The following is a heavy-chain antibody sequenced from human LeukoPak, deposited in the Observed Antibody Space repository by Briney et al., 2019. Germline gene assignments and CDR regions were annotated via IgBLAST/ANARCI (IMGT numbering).Heavy chain of an antibody. J-gene: IGHJ3*02. D-gene: IGHD3-9*01. CDR3: ARNGSLRYLDWLSVGDAFDI. V-gene: IGHV3-30*01. Sequence: DSVKGRFTVSRDNSKNTLYLQMNSLRAEDTAVYYCARNGSLRYLDWLSVGDAFDIWGRGTMVTVSS.